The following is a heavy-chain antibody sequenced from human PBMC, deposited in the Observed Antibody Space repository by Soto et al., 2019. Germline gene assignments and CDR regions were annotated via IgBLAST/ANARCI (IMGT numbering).Heavy chain of an antibody. J-gene: IGHJ4*02. CDR2: IYDSGKT. V-gene: IGHV4-30-4*01. CDR1: GDSINTVDYY. Sequence: SETLSLTCTVSGDSINTVDYYWSWIRQPPGKGLEWIGHIYDSGKTYSNPSLKSQVAISVDTSKSQFSLKLTSVTAADTAVYYCARGPTADKVDFWGQGTLVTSPQ. D-gene: IGHD2-21*02. CDR3: ARGPTADKVDF.